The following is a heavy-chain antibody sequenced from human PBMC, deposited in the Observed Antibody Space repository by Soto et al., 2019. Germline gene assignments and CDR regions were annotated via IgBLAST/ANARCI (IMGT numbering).Heavy chain of an antibody. Sequence: SETLSLTCTVSGGSISDHYWSWIRQPPGKGLEWIGYIFYTGYTTYNPSLKSRATISLDTSRNQFSLRLSSVTAADTAVYYCVRDGTKTLRDWFDPWGQGISVTVSS. J-gene: IGHJ5*02. D-gene: IGHD1-1*01. CDR1: GGSISDHY. CDR3: VRDGTKTLRDWFDP. V-gene: IGHV4-59*11. CDR2: IFYTGYT.